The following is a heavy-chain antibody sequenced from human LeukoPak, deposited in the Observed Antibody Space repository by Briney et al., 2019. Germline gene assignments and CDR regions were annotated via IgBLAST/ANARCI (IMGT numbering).Heavy chain of an antibody. V-gene: IGHV4-34*01. Sequence: SETLSLTCAVYGGSFSGYYWSWIRQPPGKGLEWIGEINHSGSTNYNQSLKSRVTISVDTSKNQFSLKLSSVTAADTAVYYCARKVRSGSYYRTFDYWGQGTLVTVSS. CDR2: INHSGST. D-gene: IGHD3-10*01. J-gene: IGHJ4*02. CDR1: GGSFSGYY. CDR3: ARKVRSGSYYRTFDY.